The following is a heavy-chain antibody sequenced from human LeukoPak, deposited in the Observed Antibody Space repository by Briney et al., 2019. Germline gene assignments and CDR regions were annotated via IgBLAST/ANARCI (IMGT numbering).Heavy chain of an antibody. D-gene: IGHD3-10*01. V-gene: IGHV1-3*01. CDR2: INANSGDT. J-gene: IGHJ4*02. CDR1: GYGFTTSA. CDR3: AREQSLGSDPDY. Sequence: ASVTVSRKASGYGFTTSAMHWVRHAPGQRLEWMGWINANSGDTKYSQKFQGRVTFTRDTSASTAYMDLSSLRFEDTAGYFWAREQSLGSDPDYWGQGTLVSVS.